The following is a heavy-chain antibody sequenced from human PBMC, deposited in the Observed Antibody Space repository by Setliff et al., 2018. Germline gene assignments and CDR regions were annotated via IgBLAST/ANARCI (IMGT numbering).Heavy chain of an antibody. CDR3: ARLPKIVTGYYGSHYYYYMDV. Sequence: SETLSLTCTVSGGSINNYYWSWIRQSPGKGLEWIGYIDTSGSTDYNPSLKSRVTISVDTSKNQLSLKLSSVTAADTAVYYCARLPKIVTGYYGSHYYYYMDVWGKGTTVTVSS. V-gene: IGHV4-4*08. CDR2: IDTSGST. J-gene: IGHJ6*03. D-gene: IGHD3-9*01. CDR1: GGSINNYY.